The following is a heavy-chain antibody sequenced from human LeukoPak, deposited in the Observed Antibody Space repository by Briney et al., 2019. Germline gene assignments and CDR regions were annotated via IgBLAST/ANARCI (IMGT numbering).Heavy chain of an antibody. Sequence: PSETLSLTCTVSGVAISSSSYYWGWIRQPPGKGLEYIGSFHYNGSTYYNPSLKSLVTISVDTSNNQFSLKLRTLTAASTAVYCSASQFFDFWGQGTLVTVSS. CDR1: GVAISSSSYY. J-gene: IGHJ4*02. V-gene: IGHV4-39*01. CDR2: FHYNGST. CDR3: ASQFFDF.